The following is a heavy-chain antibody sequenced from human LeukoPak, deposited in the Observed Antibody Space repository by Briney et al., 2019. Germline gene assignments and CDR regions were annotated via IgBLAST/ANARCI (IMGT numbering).Heavy chain of an antibody. D-gene: IGHD3-22*01. J-gene: IGHJ4*02. CDR1: GFAFSSYA. CDR2: ISGSGGDT. V-gene: IGHV3-23*01. CDR3: AKDYYDISGSRYDF. Sequence: GGSLRLSCAASGFAFSSYAMSWVRQAPGKGLEWVSAISGSGGDTWYADSVRGRFTISRDNSKNTLYMQVNSLRAEDTAVYYCAKDYYDISGSRYDFWGQGTLVTVSS.